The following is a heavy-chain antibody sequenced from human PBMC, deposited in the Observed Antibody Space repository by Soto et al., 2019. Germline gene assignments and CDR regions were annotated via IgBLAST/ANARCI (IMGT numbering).Heavy chain of an antibody. CDR3: ARDIAVAGPFDY. J-gene: IGHJ4*02. CDR1: GFTFSSYG. CDR2: IWFDGTNK. V-gene: IGHV3-33*01. Sequence: GGSLRLSCAASGFTFSSYGMHWVRQAPGKGLEWVAVIWFDGTNKYYADSVKGRFTISRDNSKNTLYLQMDSLTGEDKAVYYCARDIAVAGPFDYWGQGTLVTVSS. D-gene: IGHD6-19*01.